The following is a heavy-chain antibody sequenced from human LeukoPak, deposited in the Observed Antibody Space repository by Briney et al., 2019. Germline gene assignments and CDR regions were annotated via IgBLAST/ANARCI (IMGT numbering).Heavy chain of an antibody. V-gene: IGHV1-2*02. J-gene: IGHJ5*02. D-gene: IGHD2-15*01. CDR1: GYTFTGYY. Sequence: ASVKVSCKASGYTFTGYYIHWVRQAPGQGLEWMGWINPNSGGTNYAQNFQGRVTMTRDTSITTAYMELSSLRSDDTAVYYCARSLLAYSWFDPWGQGTLVIVSS. CDR3: ARSLLAYSWFDP. CDR2: INPNSGGT.